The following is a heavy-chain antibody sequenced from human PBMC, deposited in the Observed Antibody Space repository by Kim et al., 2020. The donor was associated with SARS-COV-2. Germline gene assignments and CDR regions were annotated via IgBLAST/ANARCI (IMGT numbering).Heavy chain of an antibody. CDR1: GYTFISYT. V-gene: IGHV1-3*01. CDR2: INAGSGST. CDR3: ARVPGFCSTSSCYIRVDY. D-gene: IGHD2-2*02. Sequence: ASVKVSCKASGYTFISYTIHWVRQAPGQRLEWMGWINAGSGSTKYSQKFQDRVAISRDTSANTTYMELTSLRSEDTAIYYCARVPGFCSTSSCYIRVDYWGQGTLVAVSS. J-gene: IGHJ4*02.